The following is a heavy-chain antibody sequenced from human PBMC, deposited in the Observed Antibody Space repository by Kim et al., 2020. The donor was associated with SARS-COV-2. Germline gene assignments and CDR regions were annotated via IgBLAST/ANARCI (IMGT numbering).Heavy chain of an antibody. CDR3: AKDPSRVLAAPYFDA. V-gene: IGHV3-30*02. J-gene: IGHJ4*02. Sequence: ADSVKGRFTISRDNSKNTLYLQMNSLRAEDTAVYYCAKDPSRVLAAPYFDAWGQGTLVTVSS. D-gene: IGHD2-15*01.